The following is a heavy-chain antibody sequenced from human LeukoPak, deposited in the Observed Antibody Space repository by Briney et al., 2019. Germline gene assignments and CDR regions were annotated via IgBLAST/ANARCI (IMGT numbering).Heavy chain of an antibody. Sequence: GGSLRLSCSASGFPFSSYAMHWARQAPGKGLEYVSAISDSGGSTYYADSVKGRFTISRDNSKSTLYLQMSSLRAEDTAVYFCVRGYSFGPYGMDAWGQGTTVTVSS. CDR1: GFPFSSYA. V-gene: IGHV3-64D*09. J-gene: IGHJ6*02. CDR3: VRGYSFGPYGMDA. CDR2: ISDSGGST. D-gene: IGHD2-15*01.